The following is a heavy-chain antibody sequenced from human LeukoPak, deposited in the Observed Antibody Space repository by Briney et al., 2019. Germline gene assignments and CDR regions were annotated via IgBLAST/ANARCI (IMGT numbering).Heavy chain of an antibody. D-gene: IGHD3-22*01. Sequence: GGSLRLSCAASGFTFSSYAMSWVRQAPGKGLEWVSAISGSGGSTYYADSVKGRFTISRDNSKNTLYLQMNSLRAEDTAVYYCAKDLYYDSGGYYYGGNDYWGQGTLVTVSS. CDR1: GFTFSSYA. CDR3: AKDLYYDSGGYYYGGNDY. CDR2: ISGSGGST. J-gene: IGHJ4*02. V-gene: IGHV3-23*01.